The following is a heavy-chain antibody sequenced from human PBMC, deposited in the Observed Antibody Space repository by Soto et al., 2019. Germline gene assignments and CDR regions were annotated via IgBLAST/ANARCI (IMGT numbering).Heavy chain of an antibody. J-gene: IGHJ6*02. CDR3: ARQDGAVAGIYYYGLDV. Sequence: SETLSLTCTVSGGSISSSSYYWGWIRQPPGKGLEWIGSIYYSGRTYYNPSLKSRVTISVDTSKNQFSLKLSSVTAADTAVYYCARQDGAVAGIYYYGLDVWGQGTTVTVSS. V-gene: IGHV4-39*01. CDR1: GGSISSSSYY. D-gene: IGHD6-19*01. CDR2: IYYSGRT.